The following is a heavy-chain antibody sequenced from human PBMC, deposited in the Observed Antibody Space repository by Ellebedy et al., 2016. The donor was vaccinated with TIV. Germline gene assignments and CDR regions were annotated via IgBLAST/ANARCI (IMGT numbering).Heavy chain of an antibody. CDR2: IYYSGST. CDR3: ARRDLSAFYFDY. CDR1: GGSISSSSYY. Sequence: SETLSLTCTVSGGSISSSSYYWGWIRQPPGKGLEWIGSIYYSGSTYYNPSLKSRVTISVDTSKNQFSLKLSSVTAADTAVYYCARRDLSAFYFDYWGQGTLVTVSS. V-gene: IGHV4-39*07. J-gene: IGHJ4*02. D-gene: IGHD3-3*02.